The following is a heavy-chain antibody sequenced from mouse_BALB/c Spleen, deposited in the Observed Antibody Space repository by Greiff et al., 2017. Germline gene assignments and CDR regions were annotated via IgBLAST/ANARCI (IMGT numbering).Heavy chain of an antibody. D-gene: IGHD1-1*01. CDR2: IWTGGGT. Sequence: QVQLKESGPGLVAPSQSLSITCTVSGFSLTSYDISWIRQPPGKGLEWLGVIWTGGGTNYNSAFMSRLSISKDNSKSQVFLKMNSLQTDDTAIYYCVRREVVSYWGYFDYWGQGTTLTVSS. CDR1: GFSLTSYD. J-gene: IGHJ2*01. CDR3: VRREVVSYWGYFDY. V-gene: IGHV2-9-2*01.